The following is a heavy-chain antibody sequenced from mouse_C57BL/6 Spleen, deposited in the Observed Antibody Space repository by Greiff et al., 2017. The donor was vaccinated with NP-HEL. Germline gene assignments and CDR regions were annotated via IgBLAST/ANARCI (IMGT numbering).Heavy chain of an antibody. Sequence: EVKLVESGGGLVKPGGSLKLSCAASGFTFSSYTMSWVRQTPEQRLEWVATISGGGGNTYYPDSVKGRFTLSRDNAKNTLYLQMSSLKSEDTALYYCARPHYYDAMDYWGQGTSVTVSA. J-gene: IGHJ4*01. V-gene: IGHV5-9*01. CDR1: GFTFSSYT. CDR3: ARPHYYDAMDY. D-gene: IGHD6-1*01. CDR2: ISGGGGNT.